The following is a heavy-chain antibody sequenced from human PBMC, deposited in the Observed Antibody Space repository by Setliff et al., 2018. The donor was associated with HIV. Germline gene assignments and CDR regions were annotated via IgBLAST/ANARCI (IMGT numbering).Heavy chain of an antibody. CDR2: VFYSGST. Sequence: SETLSLTCTVSGGSISSSSYYWDWIRQPPGKGLEWIGSVFYSGSTYYKPSLKSRVTISVDTSKNQFSLKLSSVTAADTAVYYCARKGYCSSSGCPTPFDFWGQGTLVTVPQ. D-gene: IGHD2-2*01. J-gene: IGHJ4*02. V-gene: IGHV4-39*07. CDR3: ARKGYCSSSGCPTPFDF. CDR1: GGSISSSSYY.